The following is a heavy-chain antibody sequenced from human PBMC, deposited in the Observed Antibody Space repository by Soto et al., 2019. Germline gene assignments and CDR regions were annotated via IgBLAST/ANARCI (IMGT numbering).Heavy chain of an antibody. V-gene: IGHV4-34*01. D-gene: IGHD6-19*01. J-gene: IGHJ4*02. CDR2: INHSGST. CDR1: GGSFSGYY. CDR3: ARVGVAVAGQDY. Sequence: QVQLQQWGAGLLKPSETLSLTCAVYGGSFSGYYWSWIRQPPGKGLEWIGEINHSGSTTYNPSLKSRVTISVDTSKNQFSLKLSSVTAADTAVYYCARVGVAVAGQDYWGQGTLVTVSS.